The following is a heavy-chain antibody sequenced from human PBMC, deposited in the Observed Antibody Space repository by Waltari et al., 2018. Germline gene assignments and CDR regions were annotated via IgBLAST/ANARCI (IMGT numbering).Heavy chain of an antibody. CDR1: GFPFSRVA. CDR3: AKDVEGELYYFDN. Sequence: VQLVESGGGVVQPGRSLRLACAASGFPFSRVAMHWVRRSPGKGLDWVAVVGFDGRNKFYAESVKGRFTISRDNSKNTLYLQMESLRAEDTAIYYCAKDVEGELYYFDNWGQGTLVTVSS. D-gene: IGHD3-16*01. J-gene: IGHJ4*02. CDR2: VGFDGRNK. V-gene: IGHV3-30*18.